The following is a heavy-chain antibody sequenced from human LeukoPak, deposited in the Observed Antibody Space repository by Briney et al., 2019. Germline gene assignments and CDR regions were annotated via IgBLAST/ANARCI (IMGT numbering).Heavy chain of an antibody. CDR1: GDSISSDY. CDR3: ARRGYYYELADY. CDR2: IYYTGST. Sequence: SETLSLTCAVSGDSISSDYWSWVRQPPGKGLEWIGYIYYTGSTNYNPSLKSRVTISVDTSKNQFSLKLSSVTAADTAVYYCARRGYYYELADYWGQGTLVTVSS. J-gene: IGHJ4*02. V-gene: IGHV4-59*08. D-gene: IGHD3-22*01.